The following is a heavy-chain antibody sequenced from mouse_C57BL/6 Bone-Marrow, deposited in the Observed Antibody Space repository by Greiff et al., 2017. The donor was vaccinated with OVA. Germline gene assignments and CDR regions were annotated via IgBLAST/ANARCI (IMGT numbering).Heavy chain of an antibody. J-gene: IGHJ3*01. CDR1: GFSFNTYA. CDR2: IRSKSNNYAT. CDR3: VRQSNYVRFAY. Sequence: EVMLVESGGGLVQPKGSLKLSCAASGFSFNTYAMNWVRQAPGKGLEWVARIRSKSNNYATSYADSVKDRFTISRDDSESMLYLQMNNLKTEDTAMYYCVRQSNYVRFAYWGQGTLVTVSA. D-gene: IGHD2-5*01. V-gene: IGHV10-1*01.